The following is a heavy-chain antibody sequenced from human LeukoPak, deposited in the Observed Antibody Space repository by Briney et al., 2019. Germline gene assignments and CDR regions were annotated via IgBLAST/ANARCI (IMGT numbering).Heavy chain of an antibody. V-gene: IGHV3-7*01. CDR2: IKQDGSEK. D-gene: IGHD6-13*01. CDR3: ARDAAPPMYSSSWYIDY. Sequence: SGGSLRLSCAASGFTFSSYWMSWVRQAPGKGLEWVANIKQDGSEKYYVDSVKGRFTISRDNAKNTLYLQMNSLRAEDTAVYYCARDAAPPMYSSSWYIDYWGQGTLVTVSS. CDR1: GFTFSSYW. J-gene: IGHJ4*02.